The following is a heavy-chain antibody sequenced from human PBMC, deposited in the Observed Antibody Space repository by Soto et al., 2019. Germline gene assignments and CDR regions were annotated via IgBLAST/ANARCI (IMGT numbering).Heavy chain of an antibody. V-gene: IGHV3-74*01. CDR2: VNNDGSST. J-gene: IGHJ6*02. CDR3: AREWNSYGSGNYYNPIYYYGFDV. Sequence: EVQVVESGGGLVQPGGSLRLSCADSGFTFTSYWMHWVRQAPGKGLVWVSRVNNDGSSTSYADFVKGRFTISRDNAKNTLSLQMNNLRPEDTAVYYCAREWNSYGSGNYYNPIYYYGFDVWGQGTTVTVSS. CDR1: GFTFTSYW. D-gene: IGHD3-10*01.